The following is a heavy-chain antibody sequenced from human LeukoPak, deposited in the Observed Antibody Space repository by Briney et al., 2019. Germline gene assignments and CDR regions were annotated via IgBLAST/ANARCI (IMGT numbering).Heavy chain of an antibody. J-gene: IGHJ4*02. CDR2: IYYSGST. CDR1: GGSISSSSYY. Sequence: SETLSLTCTVSGGSISSSSYYWGWIRQPPGKGLEWIGSIYYSGSTYYNPSLKSRVTISVDTSKNQFSLKLSSVTAADTAVYYCARRLDTAMVGFDYWGQGTLVTVSS. CDR3: ARRLDTAMVGFDY. D-gene: IGHD5-18*01. V-gene: IGHV4-39*01.